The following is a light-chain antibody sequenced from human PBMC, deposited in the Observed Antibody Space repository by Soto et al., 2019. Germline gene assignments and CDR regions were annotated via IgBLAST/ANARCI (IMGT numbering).Light chain of an antibody. J-gene: IGKJ2*01. CDR2: GAS. CDR1: QSVSSSF. CDR3: QHYDSSPYT. Sequence: EIVLTQSPGTLSLSPGERATLSCRASQSVSSSFLAWYQQKPGQAPRLLIYGASSRAPGIPDRFSGSGSGTDFTLTISRLEPEDFAVYYCQHYDSSPYTFGQGTKLEIK. V-gene: IGKV3-20*01.